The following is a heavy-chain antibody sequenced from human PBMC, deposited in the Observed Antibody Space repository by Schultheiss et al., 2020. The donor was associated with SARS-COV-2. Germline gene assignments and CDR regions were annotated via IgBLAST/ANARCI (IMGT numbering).Heavy chain of an antibody. J-gene: IGHJ6*02. Sequence: SQTLSLTCTVSGGSISSYYWSWIRQPAGKGLEWIGRIYTSGSTNYNPSLKSRVTMSVDTSKNQFSLKLSSVTAADTAVYYCAREEQLVTVNYYYYGMDVWGQGTTVTVSS. V-gene: IGHV4-4*07. CDR1: GGSISSYY. CDR3: AREEQLVTVNYYYYGMDV. CDR2: IYTSGST. D-gene: IGHD6-13*01.